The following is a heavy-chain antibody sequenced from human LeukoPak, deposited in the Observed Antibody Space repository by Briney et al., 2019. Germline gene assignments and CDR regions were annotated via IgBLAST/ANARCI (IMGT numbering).Heavy chain of an antibody. J-gene: IGHJ4*02. CDR3: ARDHGWGVTTSYFDY. CDR2: INTSGGST. D-gene: IGHD4-17*01. CDR1: GYTFTSNY. Sequence: ASVKVSCKASGYTFTSNYMHCVRHAPAQGLEWMGIINTSGGSTSYAQKFQGRVTMTRDTSTSTVYMELSSLRSEDTAVYYCARDHGWGVTTSYFDYWGQGTLVTVCS. V-gene: IGHV1-46*01.